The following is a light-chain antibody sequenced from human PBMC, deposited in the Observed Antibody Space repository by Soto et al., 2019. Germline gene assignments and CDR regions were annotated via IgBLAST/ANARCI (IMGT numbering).Light chain of an antibody. CDR3: VSYIESTVTHWV. CDR2: EVS. CDR1: YSDVGGYNR. V-gene: IGLV2-14*01. Sequence: QSALAQPASVSGSPGQSITISCTGTYSDVGGYNRVSWYQHHPGKAPKMLIFEVSTRPSGISDRFSGSKSGDMASLTISGLQAEDEADYYCVSYIESTVTHWVFGGGTKVTVL. J-gene: IGLJ3*02.